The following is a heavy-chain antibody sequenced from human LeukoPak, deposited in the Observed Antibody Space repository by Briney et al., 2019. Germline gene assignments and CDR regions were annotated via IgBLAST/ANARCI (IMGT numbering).Heavy chain of an antibody. CDR2: ISDSGGST. Sequence: GGSLRLSCAASGFTFSSYAMSWVRQAPGKGLEWVSVISDSGGSTNYANSVKGRFTISRDNSKSTLYLQMNSLRAEDTAVYYCAKPRSGWYHFDYWGQGALVTVSS. CDR1: GFTFSSYA. J-gene: IGHJ4*02. CDR3: AKPRSGWYHFDY. V-gene: IGHV3-23*01. D-gene: IGHD6-19*01.